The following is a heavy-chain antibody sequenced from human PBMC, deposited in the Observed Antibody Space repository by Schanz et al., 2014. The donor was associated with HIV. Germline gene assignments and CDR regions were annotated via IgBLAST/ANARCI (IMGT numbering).Heavy chain of an antibody. CDR2: INHGGYT. V-gene: IGHV4-30-4*08. CDR3: VRGFLMGRDYDYIWGSNRYAAWFDF. CDR1: GGSISSGDYY. Sequence: QVQLQESGPGLVKPSQTLSLTCTVSGGSISSGDYYWSWIRQPPGKGLEWIGEINHGGYTNYNPSPKSRVTMSTDPSKKQFPRKLSAVTAADTAVYYCVRGFLMGRDYDYIWGSNRYAAWFDFWGQGTLVAVSS. D-gene: IGHD3-16*02. J-gene: IGHJ5*01.